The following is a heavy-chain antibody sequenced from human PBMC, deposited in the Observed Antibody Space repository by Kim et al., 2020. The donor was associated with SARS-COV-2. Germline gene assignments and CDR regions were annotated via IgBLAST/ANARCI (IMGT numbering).Heavy chain of an antibody. CDR1: GGTFSSYA. J-gene: IGHJ5*02. V-gene: IGHV1-69*13. D-gene: IGHD6-19*01. CDR3: ARDRRRQWLVPHGDNWFDP. Sequence: SVKVSCKASGGTFSSYAISWVRQAPGQGLEWMGGIIPIFGTANYAQKFQGRVTITADESTSTAYMELSSLRSEDTAVYYCARDRRRQWLVPHGDNWFDPWGQGTLVTVSS. CDR2: IIPIFGTA.